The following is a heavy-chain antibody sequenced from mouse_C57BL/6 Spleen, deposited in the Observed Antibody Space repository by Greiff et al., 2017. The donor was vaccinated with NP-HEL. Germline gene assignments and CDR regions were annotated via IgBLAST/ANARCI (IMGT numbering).Heavy chain of an antibody. CDR3: ARNPSTRYNDGMDY. D-gene: IGHD2-1*01. J-gene: IGHJ4*01. CDR2: IWTGGGT. Sequence: QVQLKQSGPGLVAPSQSLSITCTVSGFSLTSYAISWVRQPPGKGLEWLGVIWTGGGTNYNSALKSRLSISKDNSKSQVFLKMNSLQTDDTARYYCARNPSTRYNDGMDYWGQGTSVTVSS. CDR1: GFSLTSYA. V-gene: IGHV2-9-1*01.